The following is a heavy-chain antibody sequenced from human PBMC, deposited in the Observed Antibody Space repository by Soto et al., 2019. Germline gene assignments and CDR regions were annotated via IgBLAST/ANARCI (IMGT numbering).Heavy chain of an antibody. D-gene: IGHD6-13*01. CDR1: GYTFTGYY. CDR3: ARGGTLGYSSSWGLAFDI. V-gene: IGHV1-2*04. Sequence: ASVKVSCKASGYTFTGYYMHWVRQAPGQGLEWMGWINPNSGGTNYAQKFQGWVTMTRDTSISTAYMELSRLRSDDTAVYYCARGGTLGYSSSWGLAFDIWGQGTMVTVSS. CDR2: INPNSGGT. J-gene: IGHJ3*02.